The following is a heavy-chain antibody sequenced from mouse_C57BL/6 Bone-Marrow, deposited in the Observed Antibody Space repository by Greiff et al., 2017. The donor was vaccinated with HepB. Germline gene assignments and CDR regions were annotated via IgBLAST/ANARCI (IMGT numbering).Heavy chain of an antibody. CDR1: GFTFSDYY. J-gene: IGHJ1*03. D-gene: IGHD1-1*01. CDR2: INYDGSST. Sequence: EVKLMESEGGLVQPGSSMKLSCTASGFTFSDYYMAWVRQVPEKGLEWVANINYDGSSTYYLDSLKSRFIISRDNAKNILYLQMSSLKSEDTATYYCARVHYGSLYWYFDVWGTGTTVTVSS. CDR3: ARVHYGSLYWYFDV. V-gene: IGHV5-16*01.